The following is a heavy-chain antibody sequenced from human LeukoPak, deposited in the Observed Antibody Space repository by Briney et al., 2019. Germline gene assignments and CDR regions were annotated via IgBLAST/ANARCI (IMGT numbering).Heavy chain of an antibody. V-gene: IGHV4-59*01. CDR2: IYYSGST. CDR1: GGSISSYY. J-gene: IGHJ4*02. D-gene: IGHD3-22*01. Sequence: SETLSLTCTVSGGSISSYYWSWMRQPPGKGLEWIGYIYYSGSTNYNPSLKSRVTISVDTSKNQFSLKLSSVTAADTAVYYCARDDSSGYYHGAFDYWGQGTLVTVSS. CDR3: ARDDSSGYYHGAFDY.